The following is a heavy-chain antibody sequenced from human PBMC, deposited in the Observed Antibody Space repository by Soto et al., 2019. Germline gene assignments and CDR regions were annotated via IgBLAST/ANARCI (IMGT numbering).Heavy chain of an antibody. CDR1: GGSGKIGTYY. Sequence: FVPQSLTCTVPGGSGKIGTYYWIWIQQPPGKGLEWIGFIHYSGSTNYNPSLKSRVTMSVDTSKNQFSLKLTSVNAADTAVYYCTRGGDAYKNGHWGQGTLVTVSS. CDR3: TRGGDAYKNGH. V-gene: IGHV4-61*01. J-gene: IGHJ4*02. D-gene: IGHD2-21*01. CDR2: IHYSGST.